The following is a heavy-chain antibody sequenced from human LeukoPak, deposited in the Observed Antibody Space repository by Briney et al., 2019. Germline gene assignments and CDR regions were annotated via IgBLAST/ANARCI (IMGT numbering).Heavy chain of an antibody. CDR3: AKGGYSSGWRNYFDY. CDR1: GFTFSSYA. CDR2: FSGSGTGT. D-gene: IGHD6-19*01. J-gene: IGHJ4*02. Sequence: GGSLRLSCAASGFTFSSYAMSWVRQAPGKGLEWVSTFSGSGTGTYYADSVKGRFTISRDNSKYTLYLQMNSLGADDTAVYYCAKGGYSSGWRNYFDYWGQGTLVTVSS. V-gene: IGHV3-23*01.